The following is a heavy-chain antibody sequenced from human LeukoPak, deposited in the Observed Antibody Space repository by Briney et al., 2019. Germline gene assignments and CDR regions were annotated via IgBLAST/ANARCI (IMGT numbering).Heavy chain of an antibody. CDR2: ISYDGSNK. CDR3: AFDRFDY. CDR1: GFTFSSYG. J-gene: IGHJ4*02. Sequence: PGGSLRLSCAASGFTFSSYGMHWVRQAPGKGLEWVAVISYDGSNKYYADSVKGRFTISRDNSKNTLYLQMNSLRAEDTAVYYCAFDRFDYWGQGTLVTVSS. V-gene: IGHV3-30*03.